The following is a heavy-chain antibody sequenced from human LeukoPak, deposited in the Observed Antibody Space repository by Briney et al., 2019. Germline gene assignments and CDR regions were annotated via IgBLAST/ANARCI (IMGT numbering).Heavy chain of an antibody. Sequence: GSLRLSCAASGFTFSSYAMSWVRQAPGKGLEWVSAISGSGGSTYYADSVKGRFTISRDNSKNTLYLQMNSLRAEDTAVYYCALDHWNSTVTDYYGMDVWGQGTTVTVSS. J-gene: IGHJ6*02. V-gene: IGHV3-23*01. CDR1: GFTFSSYA. CDR3: ALDHWNSTVTDYYGMDV. CDR2: ISGSGGST. D-gene: IGHD4-17*01.